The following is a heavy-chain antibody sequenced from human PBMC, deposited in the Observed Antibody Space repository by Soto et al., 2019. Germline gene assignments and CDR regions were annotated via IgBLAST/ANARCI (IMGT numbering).Heavy chain of an antibody. V-gene: IGHV3-66*01. CDR3: GAYSHNGY. CDR2: ISSGGST. D-gene: IGHD3-16*01. J-gene: IGHJ4*02. Sequence: EEQLVESGGDLVQPGGSLRLSCAASGFTVSNYYMSWVRQAPGKGLEWVSRISSGGSTNYADSVKGSFTIPRDSSKNTLYLQMNSWRGEDTAMYYCGAYSHNGYWGQGTLVTVSS. CDR1: GFTVSNYY.